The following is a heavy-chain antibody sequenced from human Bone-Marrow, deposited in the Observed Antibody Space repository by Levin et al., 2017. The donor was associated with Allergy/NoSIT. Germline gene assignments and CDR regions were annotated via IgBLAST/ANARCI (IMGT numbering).Heavy chain of an antibody. CDR2: IYHSGSP. D-gene: IGHD4-17*01. CDR1: GGSIRNYY. CDR3: ATLTTVTYYWYFDL. Sequence: SETLSLTCTVSGGSIRNYYWTWIRQSPGKGLEWIGNIYHSGSPNYSPALRGRVSISVDTSKNEFSLRLNSVTAADTAVYYCATLTTVTYYWYFDLWGRGTLVTISS. V-gene: IGHV4-59*03. J-gene: IGHJ2*01.